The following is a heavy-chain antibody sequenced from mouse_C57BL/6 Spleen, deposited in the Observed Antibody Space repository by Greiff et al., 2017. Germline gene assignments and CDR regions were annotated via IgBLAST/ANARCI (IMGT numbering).Heavy chain of an antibody. CDR1: GYTFTSYW. Sequence: QVQLQQPGAELVMPGASVKLSCKASGYTFTSYWMHWVKQRPGQGLEWIGEIEPSDSYTNYNQKFKGKSTLTVDKSSSTAYMQLSSLTSEDAAVYYCARSLYGNYGYWGQGTTLTVSS. CDR3: ARSLYGNYGY. D-gene: IGHD2-1*01. V-gene: IGHV1-69*01. CDR2: IEPSDSYT. J-gene: IGHJ2*01.